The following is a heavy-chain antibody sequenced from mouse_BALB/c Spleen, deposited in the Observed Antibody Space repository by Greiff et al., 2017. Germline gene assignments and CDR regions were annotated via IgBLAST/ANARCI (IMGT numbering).Heavy chain of an antibody. V-gene: IGHV2-6-2*01. D-gene: IGHD1-1*01. CDR1: GFSLTSYG. CDR2: IWSDGST. CDR3: ARHDSSYWYFDV. J-gene: IGHJ1*01. Sequence: VKLMESGPDLVAPSQSLSITCTVSGFSLTSYGVHWVRQPPGKGLEWLVVIWSDGSTTYNSALKSRLSISKDNSKSQVFLKMNSLQTDDTAMYYCARHDSSYWYFDVWGAGTTVTVSS.